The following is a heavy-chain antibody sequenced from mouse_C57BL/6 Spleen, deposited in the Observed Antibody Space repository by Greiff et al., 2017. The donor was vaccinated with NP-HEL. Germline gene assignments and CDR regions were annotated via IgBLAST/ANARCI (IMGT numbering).Heavy chain of an antibody. Sequence: QVQLQQSGAELVKPGASVKLSCKASGYTFTEYTIHWVKQRSGQGLEWIGWFYPGSGSIKYNEKFKDKATLTADKSSSTVYMELSRLTSEDAAVYFCARHEAYGSSYDYAMDYWGQGTSVTVSS. J-gene: IGHJ4*01. CDR2: FYPGSGSI. CDR1: GYTFTEYT. V-gene: IGHV1-62-2*01. CDR3: ARHEAYGSSYDYAMDY. D-gene: IGHD1-1*01.